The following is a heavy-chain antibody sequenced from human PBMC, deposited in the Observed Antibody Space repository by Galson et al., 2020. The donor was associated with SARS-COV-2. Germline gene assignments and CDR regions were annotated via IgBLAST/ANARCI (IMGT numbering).Heavy chain of an antibody. Sequence: GESLRLSCVASGLTISTYVMHWVRQAPGKGLVWVSRMTPDGTTTTYADSVKGRFTMSRDDAKNTLYLQMNSRTDDDTAVYYGMNGGDAWGQGTLVRVSS. CDR2: MTPDGTTT. J-gene: IGHJ5*01. CDR1: GLTISTYV. CDR3: MNGGDA. D-gene: IGHD3-16*01. V-gene: IGHV3-74*01.